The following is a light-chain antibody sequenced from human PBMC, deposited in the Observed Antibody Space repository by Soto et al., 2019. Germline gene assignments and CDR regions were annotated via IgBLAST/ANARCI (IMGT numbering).Light chain of an antibody. Sequence: QSALPQPASVSGSPGQSITISCTGTNSDVGAYSYVSWYQQYPGKAPKLLIYDVGARPSGISDRFSGSKSGNTASLTISGLQAEDEADYYCSSYTAFTTYVFGSGTKVTVL. CDR1: NSDVGAYSY. CDR2: DVG. J-gene: IGLJ1*01. V-gene: IGLV2-14*03. CDR3: SSYTAFTTYV.